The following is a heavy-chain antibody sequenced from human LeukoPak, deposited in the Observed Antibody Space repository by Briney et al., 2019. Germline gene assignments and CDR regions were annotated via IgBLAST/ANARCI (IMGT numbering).Heavy chain of an antibody. CDR1: GFTFSTYW. V-gene: IGHV3-74*01. CDR2: INSDGSTR. Sequence: GGSLRLSCAASGFTFSTYWMHWVRQAPGKGLVWVSNINSDGSTRSYADSVQGRFTISRDNAKNTLYMQTNSLRVEDTGIYYCARGTRYGGNDFDYWGQGTLVTVSS. J-gene: IGHJ4*02. CDR3: ARGTRYGGNDFDY. D-gene: IGHD4-23*01.